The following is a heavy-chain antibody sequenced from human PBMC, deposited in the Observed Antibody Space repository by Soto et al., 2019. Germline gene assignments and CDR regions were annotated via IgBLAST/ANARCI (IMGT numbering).Heavy chain of an antibody. CDR1: GFTFSSYG. Sequence: QVQLVESGGGVVQPGRSLRLSCAASGFTFSSYGMHWVRQAPGKGLEWVAVIWYDGSNKYYADSVKGRFTISRDNSKNKLYLQMNSLRAEDKAVYYCARDSRYYDFWSGYYDNWFDPWGQGTLVTVSS. J-gene: IGHJ5*02. CDR3: ARDSRYYDFWSGYYDNWFDP. CDR2: IWYDGSNK. V-gene: IGHV3-33*01. D-gene: IGHD3-3*01.